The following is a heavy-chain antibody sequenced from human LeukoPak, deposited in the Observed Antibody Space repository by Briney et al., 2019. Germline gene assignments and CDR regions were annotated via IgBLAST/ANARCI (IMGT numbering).Heavy chain of an antibody. CDR2: INHSGRT. CDR3: ARGSCSSTGCYTV. CDR1: AGSFSGYY. D-gene: IGHD2-2*02. J-gene: IGHJ4*02. V-gene: IGHV4-34*01. Sequence: SQTLSLTCPVYAGSFSGYYWSCIRHPPGKGLEWIGEINHSGRTKYNPSLKSGVTISVDTSKNQFSLKRSSVTAADTAVYYCARGSCSSTGCYTVWGQGTLVTVSS.